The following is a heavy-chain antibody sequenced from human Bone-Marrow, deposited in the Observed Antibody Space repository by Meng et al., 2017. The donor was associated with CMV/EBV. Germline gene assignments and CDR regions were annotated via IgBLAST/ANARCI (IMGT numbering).Heavy chain of an antibody. CDR1: GYTFTGYY. D-gene: IGHD6-13*01. CDR2: INPNSGGT. Sequence: ASVKVSCKASGYTFTGYYMHWVRQAPGQGLEWMGWINPNSGGTNYAQKFQGRVTITRDTSISTAYMELSRLRSDDTAVYYCARDGSSWPGAFDYWGQGTLVTVSS. CDR3: ARDGSSWPGAFDY. V-gene: IGHV1-2*02. J-gene: IGHJ4*02.